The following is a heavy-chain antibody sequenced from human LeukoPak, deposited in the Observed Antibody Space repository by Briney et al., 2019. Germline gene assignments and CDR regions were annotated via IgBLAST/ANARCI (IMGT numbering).Heavy chain of an antibody. CDR2: IYTSGST. J-gene: IGHJ3*02. D-gene: IGHD6-13*01. Sequence: SETLSLTCTVSGGSISSGSYYWSWIRQPAGKGLEWIGRIYTSGSTNYNPSLKSRVTISVDTSKNQFSLKLSSVTAADTAVYYCARDRGSSSWFSAFDIWGQGTMVTVSS. CDR1: GGSISSGSYY. V-gene: IGHV4-61*02. CDR3: ARDRGSSSWFSAFDI.